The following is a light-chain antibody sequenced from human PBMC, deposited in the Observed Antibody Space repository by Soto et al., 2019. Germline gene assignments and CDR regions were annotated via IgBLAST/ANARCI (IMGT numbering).Light chain of an antibody. CDR3: QHYATSPRT. J-gene: IGKJ1*01. CDR1: QSVSSNY. Sequence: EIVLTQSPGTLSLSPGERATLSCRASQSVSSNYLAWYQQKPGQAPRLLIYGASSSATGIPDRFSGSGSGTDFTLTVSRLEPEDFAVYYCQHYATSPRTFGQGTKVEIK. V-gene: IGKV3-20*01. CDR2: GAS.